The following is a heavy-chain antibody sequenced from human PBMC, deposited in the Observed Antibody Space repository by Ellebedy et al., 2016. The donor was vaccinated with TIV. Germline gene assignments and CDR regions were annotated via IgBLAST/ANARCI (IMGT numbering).Heavy chain of an antibody. Sequence: SETLSLTCTVSGGSIRSYNWTWIRQPPGKGLEWIGYMYYSGSTNYNPSLKSRVTTSVDTSTNQFSLKLSSVTAADTAVYFCARRGRFSEFSPVWGKGTTVTVSS. D-gene: IGHD3-16*01. CDR1: GGSIRSYN. CDR3: ARRGRFSEFSPV. CDR2: MYYSGST. V-gene: IGHV4-59*08. J-gene: IGHJ6*04.